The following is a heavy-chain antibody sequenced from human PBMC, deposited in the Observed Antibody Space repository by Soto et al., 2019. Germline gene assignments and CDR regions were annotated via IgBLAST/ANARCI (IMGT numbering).Heavy chain of an antibody. CDR2: ISSSGSTI. Sequence: GGSLRLSCAASGFTFSDYYMSWIRQAPGKGLEWVTYISSSGSTIYYADSVKGRFTISRDNAKNSVYLQMNSLRAEDTAVYYCARDLRDIVVVVAAEPACDYWGQGILVRVSS. CDR3: ARDLRDIVVVVAAEPACDY. J-gene: IGHJ4*02. D-gene: IGHD2-15*01. V-gene: IGHV3-11*01. CDR1: GFTFSDYY.